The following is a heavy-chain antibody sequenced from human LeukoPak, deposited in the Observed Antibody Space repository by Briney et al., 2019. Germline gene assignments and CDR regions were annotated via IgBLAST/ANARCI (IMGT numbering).Heavy chain of an antibody. CDR3: AELGITMIGGV. CDR1: EFTFSSFE. CDR2: ISSSGRTM. Sequence: GGSLRLSCAASEFTFSSFEMNWVRQTPGKGLEWVSYISSSGRTMYYADSVKGRFTISRDNAKNALFLQMNSLRAEDTAVYYCAELGITMIGGVWGKGTTVTISS. D-gene: IGHD3-10*02. J-gene: IGHJ6*04. V-gene: IGHV3-48*03.